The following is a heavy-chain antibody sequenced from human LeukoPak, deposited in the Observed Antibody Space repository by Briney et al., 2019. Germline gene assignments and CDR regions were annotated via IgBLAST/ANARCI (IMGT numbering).Heavy chain of an antibody. D-gene: IGHD1-26*01. CDR3: ASSYRAVGATNY. CDR1: GYSFTSYW. V-gene: IGHV5-51*01. CDR2: VYPGDSDT. J-gene: IGHJ4*02. Sequence: ESLXXSCKGSGYSFTSYWIGWVRQMPGKGXXWMGIVYPGDSDTRYSPSFQGQVTISADKSISTAYLQWSSLKASDTAMYYCASSYRAVGATNYWGQGTLVTVSS.